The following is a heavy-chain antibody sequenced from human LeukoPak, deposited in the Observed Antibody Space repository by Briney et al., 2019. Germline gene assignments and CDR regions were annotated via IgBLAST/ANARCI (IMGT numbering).Heavy chain of an antibody. Sequence: GGSLRLSCAASGFTFSSYAMSWVRQAPGKGLEWVSAISGSGGSTYYADSMKGRFTISRDNSKNTLYVQMNSLRVEDTAVYYCAKFSDTSGYYSLGSDYWGQGTLVTVSS. J-gene: IGHJ4*02. CDR2: ISGSGGST. CDR1: GFTFSSYA. CDR3: AKFSDTSGYYSLGSDY. D-gene: IGHD3-22*01. V-gene: IGHV3-23*01.